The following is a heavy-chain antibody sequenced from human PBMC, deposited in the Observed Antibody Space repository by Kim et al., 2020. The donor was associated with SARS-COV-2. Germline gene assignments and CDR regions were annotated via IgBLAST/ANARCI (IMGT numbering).Heavy chain of an antibody. D-gene: IGHD3-10*01. Sequence: GGSLRLSCAASGFTFSSYGMHWVRQAPGKGLEWVAVISYDGSNKYYADSVKGRFTISRDNSKNTLYLQMNSLRAEDTAVYYCAIYGVYYYGMDVWGQGTTVTVSS. V-gene: IGHV3-30*03. CDR3: AIYGVYYYGMDV. CDR2: ISYDGSNK. J-gene: IGHJ6*02. CDR1: GFTFSSYG.